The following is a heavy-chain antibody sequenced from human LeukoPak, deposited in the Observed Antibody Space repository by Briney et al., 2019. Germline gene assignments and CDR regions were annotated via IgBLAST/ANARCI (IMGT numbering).Heavy chain of an antibody. D-gene: IGHD7-27*01. J-gene: IGHJ4*02. CDR3: AKKVPANWGSYFDY. CDR2: ISGSGDST. V-gene: IGHV3-23*01. Sequence: PGGSLRLSCAASGFTFSSYAMSWVRQAPGKGLEWVSAISGSGDSTYSTDSVKGRFTISRDNSKNTLYLQMNHLRAEDTAVYYCAKKVPANWGSYFDYWGQGTLVTVSS. CDR1: GFTFSSYA.